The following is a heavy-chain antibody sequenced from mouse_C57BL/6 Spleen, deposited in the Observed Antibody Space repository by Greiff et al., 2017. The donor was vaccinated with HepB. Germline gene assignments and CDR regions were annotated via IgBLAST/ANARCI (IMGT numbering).Heavy chain of an antibody. CDR2: ISDGGRYT. V-gene: IGHV5-4*01. CDR1: GFTFSSYA. J-gene: IGHJ2*01. Sequence: VQLVESGGGLVKPGGSLKLSCAASGFTFSSYAMSWVRQTPEKRLEWVATISDGGRYTYYPDNVKGRFTISRDNAKNNLYLQMSHLKSEDTAMYYCARNWEGYYFDYWGQGTTLTVSS. D-gene: IGHD4-1*01. CDR3: ARNWEGYYFDY.